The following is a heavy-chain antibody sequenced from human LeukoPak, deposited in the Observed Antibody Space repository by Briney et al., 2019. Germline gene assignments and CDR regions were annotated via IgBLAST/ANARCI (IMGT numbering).Heavy chain of an antibody. CDR1: GFTASSNY. J-gene: IGHJ4*02. D-gene: IGHD3-22*01. CDR2: IYSGGST. V-gene: IGHV3-53*01. CDR3: ARGSVVITFFDY. Sequence: GGSLRLSCAASGFTASSNYMSWVRQAPGKGLEWVSVIYSGGSTYYADSVKGRFTISRDNSKNTLYLQMNSLRAEDTAVYYCARGSVVITFFDYWGQGTLVTVSS.